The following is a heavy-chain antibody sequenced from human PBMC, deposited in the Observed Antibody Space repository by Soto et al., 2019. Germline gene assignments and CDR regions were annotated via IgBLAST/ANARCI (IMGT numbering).Heavy chain of an antibody. J-gene: IGHJ6*02. CDR1: GYTFSNYY. Sequence: QVQLVQSGAEVKKPGASVKVSCRASGYTFSNYYIHWVRQAPGQGPEWMGIINTGGGGAEYARNFQGRVTMTSVTSTSTVYMELSRLASEDTAVYFCARDWGRGQQLFRSYYYGMDVWGQGTTVTVS. CDR3: ARDWGRGQQLFRSYYYGMDV. V-gene: IGHV1-46*01. D-gene: IGHD3-10*01. CDR2: INTGGGGA.